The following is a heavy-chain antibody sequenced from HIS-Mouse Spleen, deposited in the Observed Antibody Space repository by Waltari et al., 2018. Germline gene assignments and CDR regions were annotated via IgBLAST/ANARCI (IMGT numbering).Heavy chain of an antibody. CDR1: GGSISSYY. CDR3: ARGQYYYDSSGYYYFDY. CDR2: IYYSGST. J-gene: IGHJ4*02. V-gene: IGHV4-59*01. Sequence: QVQLQESGPGLVKPSETLSLTCTVSGGSISSYYWSWIRQPPGKGLEWIGYIYYSGSTNYNPSRKSRVTISVDTSKNQFSLKLSSVTAADTAVYYCARGQYYYDSSGYYYFDYWGQGTLVTVSS. D-gene: IGHD3-22*01.